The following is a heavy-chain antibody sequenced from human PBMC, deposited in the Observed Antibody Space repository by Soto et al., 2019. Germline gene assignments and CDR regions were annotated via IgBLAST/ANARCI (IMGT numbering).Heavy chain of an antibody. V-gene: IGHV3-21*01. CDR2: ISSSSSYI. J-gene: IGHJ6*02. CDR3: AKTLSASPLLWFGESEYYGMDV. Sequence: PGGSLRLSCAASGFTFSSYSMNWVRQAPGKGLEWVSSISSSSSYIYYADSVKGRFTISRDNAKNSLYLQMNSLRAEDTAVYYCAKTLSASPLLWFGESEYYGMDVWGQGTTVTVSS. D-gene: IGHD3-10*01. CDR1: GFTFSSYS.